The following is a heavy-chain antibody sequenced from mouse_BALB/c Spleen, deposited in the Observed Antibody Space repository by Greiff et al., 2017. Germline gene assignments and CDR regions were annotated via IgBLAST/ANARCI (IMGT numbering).Heavy chain of an antibody. Sequence: EVQLVESGGGLVQPGGSLKLSCAASGFTFSSYGMSWVRQTPDKRLELVATINSNGGSTYYPDSVKGRFTISRDNAKNTLYLQMSSLKSEDTAMYYCARDLLYYYGSSLDYWGQGTTLTVSS. CDR2: INSNGGST. CDR3: ARDLLYYYGSSLDY. V-gene: IGHV5-6-3*01. CDR1: GFTFSSYG. D-gene: IGHD1-1*01. J-gene: IGHJ2*01.